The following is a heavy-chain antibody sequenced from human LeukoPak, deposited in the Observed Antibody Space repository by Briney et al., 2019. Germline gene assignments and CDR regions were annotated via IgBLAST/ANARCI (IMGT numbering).Heavy chain of an antibody. Sequence: GGSLRLSCAASGFTFSHYSMNWVRQAPGKGLEWVSSISGSSSYIYYADSVKGRFTISRDNAKNSLYLQMNSLRAEDTAVYYCARDPTGYYYYMDVWGKGTTVTVSS. J-gene: IGHJ6*03. D-gene: IGHD2-8*02. CDR2: ISGSSSYI. CDR1: GFTFSHYS. V-gene: IGHV3-21*06. CDR3: ARDPTGYYYYMDV.